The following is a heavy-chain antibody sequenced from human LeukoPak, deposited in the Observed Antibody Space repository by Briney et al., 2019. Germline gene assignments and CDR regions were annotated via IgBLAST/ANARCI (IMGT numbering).Heavy chain of an antibody. CDR1: GGSISNYY. CDR3: ARLTAGGYTGNFDY. V-gene: IGHV4-59*08. J-gene: IGHJ4*02. D-gene: IGHD1-14*01. CDR2: IYYSGST. Sequence: SETLSLTCTVSGGSISNYYWSWIRQPPGKGLEWIGYIYYSGSTNYNPSLKNRVIISVDTSKKQFSLKMSSVTAADTAVYYCARLTAGGYTGNFDYWGQGTLVTVSS.